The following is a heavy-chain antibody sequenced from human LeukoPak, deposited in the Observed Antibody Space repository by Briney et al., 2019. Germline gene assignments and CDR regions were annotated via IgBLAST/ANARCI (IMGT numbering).Heavy chain of an antibody. V-gene: IGHV3-15*01. Sequence: GGSLRLSCAASGFTFSNAWMTWVRQSPGKGLEWLGRIKSTPDGGTTAYAAPVKGRFTISRDNAKNSLYLQMNSLRAEDTAVYYCASLTHVAYAGNYDYWGQGTLVTVSS. CDR1: GFTFSNAW. J-gene: IGHJ4*02. D-gene: IGHD4-23*01. CDR2: IKSTPDGGTT. CDR3: ASLTHVAYAGNYDY.